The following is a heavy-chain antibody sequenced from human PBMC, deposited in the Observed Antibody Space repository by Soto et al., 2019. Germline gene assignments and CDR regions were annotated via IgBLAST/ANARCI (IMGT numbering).Heavy chain of an antibody. D-gene: IGHD3-22*01. CDR1: GYTFTSYA. Sequence: GASVKVSCKASGYTFTSYAMHWVRQAPGQRLEWMGWINAGNGNTKYSQKFQGRVTITRDTSASTAYMELSSLRSEDTAAYYCARPITMIDGAFDIWGQGTMVTVSS. CDR2: INAGNGNT. CDR3: ARPITMIDGAFDI. J-gene: IGHJ3*02. V-gene: IGHV1-3*01.